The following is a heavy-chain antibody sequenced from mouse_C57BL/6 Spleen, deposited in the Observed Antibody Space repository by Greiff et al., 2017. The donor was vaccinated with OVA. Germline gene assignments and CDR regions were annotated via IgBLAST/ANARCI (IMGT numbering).Heavy chain of an antibody. D-gene: IGHD1-1*01. CDR2: ISSGSSTI. Sequence: EVQLVESGGGLVKPGGSLKLSCAASGFTFSDYGLHWVRQAPEKGLEWVAYISSGSSTIYYADTVKGRFTISRDNAKNTLFLQMTSLRSEDTAMYYCERKGYGSTLDVWGTGTTVTVSS. CDR3: ERKGYGSTLDV. CDR1: GFTFSDYG. J-gene: IGHJ1*03. V-gene: IGHV5-17*01.